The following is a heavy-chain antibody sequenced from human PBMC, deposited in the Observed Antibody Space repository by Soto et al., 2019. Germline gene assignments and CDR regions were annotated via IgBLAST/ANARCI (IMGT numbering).Heavy chain of an antibody. CDR2: IYPGDSDT. CDR1: GYSFTSYW. V-gene: IGHV5-51*01. D-gene: IGHD3-22*01. J-gene: IGHJ3*02. Sequence: PGESLKISCKGSGYSFTSYWIGWVRQMPGKGLEWMGIIYPGDSDTRYSPSFQGQVTISADKSISTAYLQWSSLKASDTAMYYCAREYDSSGYGPANDAFDIWGQGTMVTVS. CDR3: AREYDSSGYGPANDAFDI.